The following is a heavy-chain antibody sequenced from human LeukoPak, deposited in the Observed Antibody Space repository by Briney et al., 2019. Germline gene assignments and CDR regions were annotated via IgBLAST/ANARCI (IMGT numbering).Heavy chain of an antibody. V-gene: IGHV3-21*01. CDR1: GFTFSSYS. J-gene: IGHJ6*02. Sequence: SGGSLRLSCAASGFTFSSYSMDWVRQAPGKGLEWVSSISSGGSYIYYADSVKGRFTISRDNAKNSLYLQMNSLRAEDTAVYYCARDCGAPYSSSWYVRYYYYGMDVWGQGTTATVSS. CDR2: ISSGGSYI. D-gene: IGHD6-13*01. CDR3: ARDCGAPYSSSWYVRYYYYGMDV.